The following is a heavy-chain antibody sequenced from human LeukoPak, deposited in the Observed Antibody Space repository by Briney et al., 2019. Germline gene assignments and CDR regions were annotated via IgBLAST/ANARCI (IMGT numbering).Heavy chain of an antibody. CDR3: ARHGGYYFDY. CDR1: GASFSGY. V-gene: IGHV4-34*01. J-gene: IGHJ4*02. D-gene: IGHD3-16*01. CDR2: IHHSGSA. Sequence: SETLSLTCGVNGASFSGYWSWIRQPPGEGLEWIGQIHHSGSASYNPSLRSRVIISVDTSKNQFSLKLTSVTAADTAVYYRARHGGYYFDYWGQGTLVTVSS.